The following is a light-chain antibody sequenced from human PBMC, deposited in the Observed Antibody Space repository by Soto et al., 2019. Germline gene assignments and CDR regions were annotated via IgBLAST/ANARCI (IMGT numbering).Light chain of an antibody. Sequence: IVSAHTPNTLSLSPGASATLSCRASQGVSRYLAWYQQKPGQIPRLLIYDASNRAAGIPDRFSGSGSGTDFTLTISRLEPEDFATYYCQQYSSAPRTFGQGTKVDIK. CDR1: QGVSRY. CDR3: QQYSSAPRT. V-gene: IGKV3-20*01. CDR2: DAS. J-gene: IGKJ1*01.